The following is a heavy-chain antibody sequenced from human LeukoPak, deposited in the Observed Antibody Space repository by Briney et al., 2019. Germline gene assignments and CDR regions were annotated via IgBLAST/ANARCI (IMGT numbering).Heavy chain of an antibody. CDR3: AISKAYYDSWSGYLTTFDH. CDR1: GFTFSSYA. J-gene: IGHJ4*02. CDR2: ISGSGGST. V-gene: IGHV3-23*01. D-gene: IGHD3-3*01. Sequence: GGSLRLSRAASGFTFSSYAMSWVRQAPGKGLEWVSAISGSGGSTYYADSVKGRFTISRDNSKNTLYLQMNSLRAEDTAVYYCAISKAYYDSWSGYLTTFDHRGQGTLVNVSS.